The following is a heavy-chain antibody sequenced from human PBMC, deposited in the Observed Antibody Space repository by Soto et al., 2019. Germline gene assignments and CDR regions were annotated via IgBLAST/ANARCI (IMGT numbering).Heavy chain of an antibody. D-gene: IGHD3-3*01. CDR3: VRVTYYDFWSGSDAFDI. CDR1: GYTFTSYD. J-gene: IGHJ3*02. CDR2: MNPNSGNT. V-gene: IGHV1-8*01. Sequence: ASVKVSCKASGYTFTSYDINWVRQATGQGLEWMGWMNPNSGNTGYAQKFQGRVTMTRNTSISTAYMELSSLRSEDTAVYYCVRVTYYDFWSGSDAFDIWGQGTMVTVSS.